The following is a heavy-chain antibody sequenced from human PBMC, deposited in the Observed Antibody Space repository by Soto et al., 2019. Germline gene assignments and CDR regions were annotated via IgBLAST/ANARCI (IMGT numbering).Heavy chain of an antibody. V-gene: IGHV1-3*05. J-gene: IGHJ6*02. Sequence: QVQLVQSGAEEKKPGASVKVSCKASGYTFTTYAMHWVRQAPGQGLEWMGWINADNGNTRHSQKFQDRVTLTRDTSASTAYMELSSLRSEDTAVYYCARDGHRSAYTTSVYYAMDVWGQGTTVTVSS. CDR1: GYTFTTYA. CDR2: INADNGNT. D-gene: IGHD5-12*01. CDR3: ARDGHRSAYTTSVYYAMDV.